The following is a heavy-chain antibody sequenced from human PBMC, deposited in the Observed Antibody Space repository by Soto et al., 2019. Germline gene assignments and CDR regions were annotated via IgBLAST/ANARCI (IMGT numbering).Heavy chain of an antibody. Sequence: GGSLRLSCSASGFTFSSYAMSWVRQAPGKGLEWVSAISGSGGSTYYADSVKGRFTISRDNSKNTLYLQMNSLRAEDTAVYYCAKDLEQWPRGWFDPWGQGTLVTVSS. CDR3: AKDLEQWPRGWFDP. CDR1: GFTFSSYA. D-gene: IGHD6-19*01. CDR2: ISGSGGST. J-gene: IGHJ5*02. V-gene: IGHV3-23*01.